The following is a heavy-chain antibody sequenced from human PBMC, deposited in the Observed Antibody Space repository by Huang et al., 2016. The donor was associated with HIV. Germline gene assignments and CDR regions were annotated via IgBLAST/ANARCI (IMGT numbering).Heavy chain of an antibody. CDR1: GGTFSSHT. CDR3: ARGLSGNIDS. V-gene: IGHV1-69*01. D-gene: IGHD1-20*01. J-gene: IGHJ4*02. Sequence: QVQLVQSGAELKKPGSSVKVSCKASGGTFSSHTITWVRQAPGQGFEWMGEIVPMLGTGNNAQKFQGRVTITADEATATAYLELSSLKFEDTAIYYCARGLSGNIDSWGQGSLVTVSS. CDR2: IVPMLGTG.